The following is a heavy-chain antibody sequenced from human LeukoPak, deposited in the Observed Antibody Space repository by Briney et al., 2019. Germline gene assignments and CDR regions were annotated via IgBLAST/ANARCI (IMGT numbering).Heavy chain of an antibody. CDR1: GYTFTSYD. J-gene: IGHJ4*02. D-gene: IGHD4-17*01. CDR3: ARVEGDYGRLPDY. CDR2: ISAYNGNT. Sequence: GASVKVSCKASGYTFTSYDINWVRQATGQGLEWMGWISAYNGNTNYAQKLQGRVTMTTDTSTSTAYVELRSLRSDDTAVYYCARVEGDYGRLPDYWGQGTLVTVSS. V-gene: IGHV1-18*01.